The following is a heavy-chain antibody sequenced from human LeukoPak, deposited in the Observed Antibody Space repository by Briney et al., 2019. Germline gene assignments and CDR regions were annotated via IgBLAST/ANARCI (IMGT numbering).Heavy chain of an antibody. CDR2: IYHSGST. D-gene: IGHD5-18*01. V-gene: IGHV4-30-2*01. CDR3: ARWEIQLWLIDY. J-gene: IGHJ4*02. Sequence: SQTLSLTCTVSGGSISSGGYYWSWIRQPPGKGLEWIGYIYHSGSTYYNPSLKSRVTISVDTSKNQFSLKLSSVTAADTAVYYCARWEIQLWLIDYWGQGTLVTVSS. CDR1: GGSISSGGYY.